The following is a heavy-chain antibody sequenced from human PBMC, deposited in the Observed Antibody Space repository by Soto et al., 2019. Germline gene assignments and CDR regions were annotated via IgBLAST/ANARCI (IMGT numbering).Heavy chain of an antibody. CDR2: IIPILGIA. J-gene: IGHJ4*02. CDR1: GGTFSSYT. V-gene: IGHV1-69*04. CDR3: ARDGPYYDILTGYYIDY. Sequence: SVKVSCKASGGTFSSYTSSWVRQAPGQGLEWMGRIIPILGIANYAQKFQGRVTITADKSTSTAYMELSSLRSEDTAVYYCARDGPYYDILTGYYIDYWGQGTLVTVSS. D-gene: IGHD3-9*01.